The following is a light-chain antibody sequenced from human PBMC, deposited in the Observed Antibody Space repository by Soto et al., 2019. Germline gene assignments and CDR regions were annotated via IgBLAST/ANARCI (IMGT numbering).Light chain of an antibody. V-gene: IGLV4-69*01. Sequence: QPVLTQSPSASASLGASVKLTCTLSSGHSNYAIAWHQQQSEKGPRYLMKLNSDGSHSKGDGIPDRFSGSSSGAERYLTISSLQSEDEADYYCQTWGSGIVVFGGGIKVTVL. CDR2: LNSDGSH. CDR3: QTWGSGIVV. J-gene: IGLJ2*01. CDR1: SGHSNYA.